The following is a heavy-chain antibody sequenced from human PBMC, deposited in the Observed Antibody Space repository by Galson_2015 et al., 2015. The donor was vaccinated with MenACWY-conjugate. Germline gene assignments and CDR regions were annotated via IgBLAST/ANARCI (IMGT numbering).Heavy chain of an antibody. CDR1: GFIFNTYC. J-gene: IGHJ4*02. D-gene: IGHD1-14*01. CDR2: INPGGSST. V-gene: IGHV3-74*01. Sequence: SLRLSCAASGFIFNTYCMHWVRQAPGKGLVWVSRINPGGSSTTYADSVQDRVTISRDTAKNTLYLQMNSLRPEDTAVFYCAKPRGASFYFDSWGQGTLVTVSS. CDR3: AKPRGASFYFDS.